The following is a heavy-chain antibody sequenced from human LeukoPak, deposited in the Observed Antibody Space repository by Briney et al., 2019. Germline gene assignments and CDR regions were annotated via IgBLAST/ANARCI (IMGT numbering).Heavy chain of an antibody. CDR1: GYIFSDGY. CDR3: AREEMDSNSFDY. Sequence: ASVKVSCKASGYIFSDGYMHWVRQAPGQGLEWMGWINPKSGGTNYGQKFQGRVTMTRDTSISTAYMELTRLTSDDTAVYYCAREEMDSNSFDYWGQGTLVTVSS. J-gene: IGHJ4*02. D-gene: IGHD5-24*01. CDR2: INPKSGGT. V-gene: IGHV1-2*02.